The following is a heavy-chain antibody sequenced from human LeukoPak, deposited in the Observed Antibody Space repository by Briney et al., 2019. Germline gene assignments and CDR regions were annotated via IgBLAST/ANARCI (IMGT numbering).Heavy chain of an antibody. Sequence: SETLSLTCAVYGGSFSGYYWSWIRQPPGKGLEWMGEINHSGSTNYNPSLKSRVTISVDTSKQQFSLELSSVNAADTAVYFCVTYYFDSSGPKKNYWRQRTQLTVCS. V-gene: IGHV4-34*01. J-gene: IGHJ4*02. CDR1: GGSFSGYY. CDR2: INHSGST. CDR3: VTYYFDSSGPKKNY. D-gene: IGHD3-22*01.